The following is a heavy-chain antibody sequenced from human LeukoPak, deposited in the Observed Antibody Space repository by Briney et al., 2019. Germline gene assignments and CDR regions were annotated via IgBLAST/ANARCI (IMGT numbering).Heavy chain of an antibody. CDR3: ARELLHHYYEY. CDR2: LYDDGTT. J-gene: IGHJ4*02. D-gene: IGHD2-15*01. Sequence: GGSLRLSCAASGFTFSTHFMSWVRQAPGKGLDWVSVLYDDGTTHYADSVKGRFTISRDTSQNILYLEMNSLRADDTAVYYCARELLHHYYEYWGQGTLVTVSA. V-gene: IGHV3-53*01. CDR1: GFTFSTHF.